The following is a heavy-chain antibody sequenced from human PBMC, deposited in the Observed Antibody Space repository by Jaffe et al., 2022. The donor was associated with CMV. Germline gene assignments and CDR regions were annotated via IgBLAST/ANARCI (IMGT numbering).Heavy chain of an antibody. CDR1: GFTFNNVW. D-gene: IGHD3-22*01. J-gene: IGHJ4*02. V-gene: IGHV3-15*01. Sequence: EVQLVESGGGLVKPGGSLRLSCAASGFTFNNVWMSWVRQAPGKGLEWVARIKHKSDGETTDYAAPVKGRFTISRDDSKNTLYLQMNSLNTEDTAVYYCSREDSSGYFIWFGCWGQGTLVTVSS. CDR3: SREDSSGYFIWFGC. CDR2: IKHKSDGETT.